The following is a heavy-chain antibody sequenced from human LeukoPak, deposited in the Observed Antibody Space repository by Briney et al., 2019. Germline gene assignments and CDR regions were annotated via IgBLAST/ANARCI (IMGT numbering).Heavy chain of an antibody. CDR2: ISGRGDST. Sequence: GGSLRLSCAASGFTFSSYAMSWVRQAPGKGLEWVSTISGRGDSTYYTDSVKGRFTISRDNSKNTLYLQMNSLRLEDTAGYYCAKGGGYTTNWTFASWGKGPLVTVSS. D-gene: IGHD3/OR15-3a*01. CDR3: AKGGGYTTNWTFAS. J-gene: IGHJ4*02. V-gene: IGHV3-23*01. CDR1: GFTFSSYA.